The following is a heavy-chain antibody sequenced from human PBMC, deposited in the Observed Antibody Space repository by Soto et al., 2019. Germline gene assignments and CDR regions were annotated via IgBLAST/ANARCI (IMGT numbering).Heavy chain of an antibody. V-gene: IGHV3-23*01. CDR1: GVTFSNYA. D-gene: IGHD3-3*01. Sequence: GGSLRLSCAASGVTFSNYAMIWVRQAPGKGLEWVSGISASGGNTYYADSVKGRFTISRDNSKNTLYLQMNRLRAEDTAVYYCAKDVYRLMEFLPKRLDYWGQGAPVTVS. J-gene: IGHJ4*02. CDR3: AKDVYRLMEFLPKRLDY. CDR2: ISASGGNT.